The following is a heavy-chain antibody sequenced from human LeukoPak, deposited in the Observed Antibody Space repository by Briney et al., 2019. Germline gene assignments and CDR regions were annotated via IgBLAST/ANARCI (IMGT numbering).Heavy chain of an antibody. CDR3: AKAFFTMVRGVPPPPDY. D-gene: IGHD3-10*01. CDR1: GFTFSSYS. J-gene: IGHJ4*02. Sequence: PGGSLRLSCAASGFTFSSYSMNWVRQAPGKGLEWVSSISSSSSYIYYADSVKGRFTISRDNAKNSLYLQMNSLRAEDTAVYYCAKAFFTMVRGVPPPPDYWGQGTLVTVSS. CDR2: ISSSSSYI. V-gene: IGHV3-21*01.